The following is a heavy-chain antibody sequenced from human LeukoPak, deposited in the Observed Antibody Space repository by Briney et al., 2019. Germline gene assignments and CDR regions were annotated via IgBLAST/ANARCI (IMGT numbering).Heavy chain of an antibody. V-gene: IGHV3-21*01. D-gene: IGHD2-15*01. CDR3: ARDPNGGSYLSN. CDR1: GFTFSSYS. CDR2: ISSSSYI. J-gene: IGHJ4*02. Sequence: PGGSLRLSCAASGFTFSSYSMNWVRQAPGKGLEWVSSISSSSYIYYADSVKGRFTISRDNAKISLYLQMNSLRAEDTAVYYCARDPNGGSYLSNWGQGTLVTVSS.